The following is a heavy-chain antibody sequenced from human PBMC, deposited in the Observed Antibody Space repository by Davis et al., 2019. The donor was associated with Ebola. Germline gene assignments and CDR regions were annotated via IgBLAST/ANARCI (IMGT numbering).Heavy chain of an antibody. D-gene: IGHD1-26*01. CDR2: IKSKFDGGTT. CDR1: GFTFGDYA. Sequence: GGSLRLSCTTSGFTFGDYAMTWVRQAPGKGLEWVGRIKSKFDGGTTHYAARVRGRFTISRDDSRNTLYLQMNRLKTEDTALYYCTRGSGTYDWGQGTLVTVSS. J-gene: IGHJ4*02. V-gene: IGHV3-15*06. CDR3: TRGSGTYD.